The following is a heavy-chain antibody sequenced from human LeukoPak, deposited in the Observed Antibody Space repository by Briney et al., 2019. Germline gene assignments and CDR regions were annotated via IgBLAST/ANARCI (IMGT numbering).Heavy chain of an antibody. V-gene: IGHV3-48*03. J-gene: IGHJ3*02. D-gene: IGHD2-2*01. CDR2: ISTSSSTI. Sequence: PGGSLRLSCAASGFSLTSYEMNWVRQAPGKGLEWVSYISTSSSTIYYADSVKGRFTISRDNAKDSLHLQMNSLRADDTAVYYCARGKGTSTGRAFDIWGQGTMVTVSS. CDR1: GFSLTSYE. CDR3: ARGKGTSTGRAFDI.